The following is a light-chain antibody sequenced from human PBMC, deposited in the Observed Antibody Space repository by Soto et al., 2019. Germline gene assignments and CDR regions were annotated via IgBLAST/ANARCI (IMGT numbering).Light chain of an antibody. J-gene: IGLJ1*01. CDR2: RDS. Sequence: QSVLTQSPSASGTPGQRVTISCSGSSSNIGNYYVYWYRQLPGTAPKLLIYRDSQRPSGVPDRFSGSKSGTSASLAISGLRSKDEADYYCAAWDDSLHNLVFGTGTKVTVL. V-gene: IGLV1-47*01. CDR1: SSNIGNYY. CDR3: AAWDDSLHNLV.